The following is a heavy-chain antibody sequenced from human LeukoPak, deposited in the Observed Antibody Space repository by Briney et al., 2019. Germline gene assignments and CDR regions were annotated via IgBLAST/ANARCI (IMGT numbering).Heavy chain of an antibody. J-gene: IGHJ4*02. V-gene: IGHV3-21*01. D-gene: IGHD3-16*01. CDR1: GFTFSSYS. CDR2: ISSSSSYI. CDR3: ARDSRGRGEPLDY. Sequence: GGSLRLSCAASGFTFSSYSMNWVRQAPGKGLEWVSSISSSSSYIYYADSVKGRFTISRDNAKNSLYLQMNSLRAEDTAVYYCARDSRGRGEPLDYWGQGTLVTVSS.